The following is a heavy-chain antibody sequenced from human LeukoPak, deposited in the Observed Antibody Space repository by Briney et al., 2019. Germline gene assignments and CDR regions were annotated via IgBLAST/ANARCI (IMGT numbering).Heavy chain of an antibody. CDR2: ISNDGNNK. Sequence: GGSLRLSCAASGFSFNSYPMHWVRQAPGKGLEWVAVISNDGNNKYYADSGKGRFTISRDNSNNTLSLQMNGLRVEDTAVYYCARPDDSESFYRANHYWGRGTLVTVS. CDR1: GFSFNSYP. D-gene: IGHD3-10*01. V-gene: IGHV3-30*04. CDR3: ARPDDSESFYRANHY. J-gene: IGHJ4*02.